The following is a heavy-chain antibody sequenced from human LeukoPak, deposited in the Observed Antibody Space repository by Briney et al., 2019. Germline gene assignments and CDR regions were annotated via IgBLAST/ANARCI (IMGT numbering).Heavy chain of an antibody. V-gene: IGHV1-46*01. CDR2: INPSGGST. CDR3: AREGRDCGGDCPPFDY. Sequence: ASVKVSCKASGYTFTSYYMHWVRQAPGQGLEWMGIINPSGGSTSYAQKFQGRVTMTRDTSTSTVYMELSSLRSEDTAVYYCAREGRDCGGDCPPFDYWGQGTLVTVSS. D-gene: IGHD2-21*02. CDR1: GYTFTSYY. J-gene: IGHJ4*02.